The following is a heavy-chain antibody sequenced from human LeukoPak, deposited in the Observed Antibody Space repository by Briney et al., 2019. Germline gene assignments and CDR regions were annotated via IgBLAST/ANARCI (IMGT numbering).Heavy chain of an antibody. Sequence: GASVKVSCKASGGTVSRYPISWVRQAPGQGLEWMGGIIPIFGTANYAQKFQGRVTITADESTSTAYMELSSLRSEDTAVYYCARYRPGRYCSTISCYSASPFDPWGQGTLVTVSS. CDR3: ARYRPGRYCSTISCYSASPFDP. CDR1: GGTVSRYP. CDR2: IIPIFGTA. V-gene: IGHV1-69*13. J-gene: IGHJ5*02. D-gene: IGHD2-2*02.